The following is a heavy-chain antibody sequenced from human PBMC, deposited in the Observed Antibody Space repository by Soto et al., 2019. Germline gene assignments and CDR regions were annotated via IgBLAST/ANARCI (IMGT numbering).Heavy chain of an antibody. Sequence: ASVKVSCKTSGYTFSNYGINWVRQAPGQGLEWMGWISGYNGNTNYAQTVQGRVTMTTDTSTGTVYMELRSLKSDDTAIYYCSRFIMVGGWFDPNYYHGMDVWGQGTTVTVYS. CDR1: GYTFSNYG. J-gene: IGHJ6*02. CDR3: SRFIMVGGWFDPNYYHGMDV. CDR2: ISGYNGNT. V-gene: IGHV1-18*01. D-gene: IGHD3-10*01.